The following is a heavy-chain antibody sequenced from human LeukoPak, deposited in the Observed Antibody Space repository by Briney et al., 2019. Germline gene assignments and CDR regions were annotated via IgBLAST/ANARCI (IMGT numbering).Heavy chain of an antibody. Sequence: GGSLRLSCAASGFTFSSYGMHWVRQAPGEGLEWVAVISYDGSNKYYAGSVKGRFTISRDNSKNTLYLQMNSLRAEDTAVYYCAKEYYYDSSGYYSLPAFDIWGQGTMVTVSS. CDR2: ISYDGSNK. D-gene: IGHD3-22*01. CDR3: AKEYYYDSSGYYSLPAFDI. CDR1: GFTFSSYG. V-gene: IGHV3-30*18. J-gene: IGHJ3*02.